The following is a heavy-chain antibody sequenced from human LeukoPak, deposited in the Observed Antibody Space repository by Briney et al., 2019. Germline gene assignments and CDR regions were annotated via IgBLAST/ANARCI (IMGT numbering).Heavy chain of an antibody. D-gene: IGHD4-11*01. CDR2: ISSSSTYI. Sequence: GGSLRLSCAASGLTFRTYSMNWVRQAPGKGLEWVSSISSSSTYIYHADSVKGRFTISRDNAKKSSYLQMNSLRAEDTAVYYCARELQDAFDIWGQGTMVIVSS. V-gene: IGHV3-21*01. CDR3: ARELQDAFDI. CDR1: GLTFRTYS. J-gene: IGHJ3*02.